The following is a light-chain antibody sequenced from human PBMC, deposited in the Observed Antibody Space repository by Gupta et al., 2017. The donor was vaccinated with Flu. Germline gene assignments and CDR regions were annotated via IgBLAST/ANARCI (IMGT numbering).Light chain of an antibody. CDR1: SSDVGGYNY. J-gene: IGLJ2*01. CDR3: SSYTSSSTVV. CDR2: EVS. Sequence: QSALTQPASVSGSPGQSITISCTGTSSDVGGYNYVSWYQQHPGKAHKLMIYEVSNRPSGVASRFSGSKSGNTASLTISGRQAEDEADYYCSSYTSSSTVVFGGGTKLTVL. V-gene: IGLV2-14*01.